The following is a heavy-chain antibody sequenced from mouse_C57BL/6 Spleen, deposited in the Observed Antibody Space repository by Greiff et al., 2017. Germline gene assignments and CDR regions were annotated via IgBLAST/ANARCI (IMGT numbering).Heavy chain of an antibody. J-gene: IGHJ4*01. Sequence: VQLQQPGAELVKPGASVKLSCKASGYTFTSYWMQRVKQRPGQGLEWIGEIDPSDSYTNYNQKFKGKATLTVDTSSSTAYMQLSSLTSEDSAVYYCARGGYYVFYAMDYWGQGTSVTVSS. D-gene: IGHD2-3*01. CDR1: GYTFTSYW. V-gene: IGHV1-50*01. CDR2: IDPSDSYT. CDR3: ARGGYYVFYAMDY.